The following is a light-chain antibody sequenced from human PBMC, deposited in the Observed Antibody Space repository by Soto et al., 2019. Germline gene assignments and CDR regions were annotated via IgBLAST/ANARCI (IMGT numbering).Light chain of an antibody. CDR1: QSVRGN. CDR2: GAS. CDR3: QQYIDWPRT. V-gene: IGKV3D-15*01. J-gene: IGKJ4*01. Sequence: IVMAQSPAPLSVSPGEGATLSCRASQSVRGNLAWYQQKPGQAPRLLIYGASTRASGIPTRFSGAGSGAEFTLTISSLQSEDSAVYFCQQYIDWPRTFGGGTRVEIK.